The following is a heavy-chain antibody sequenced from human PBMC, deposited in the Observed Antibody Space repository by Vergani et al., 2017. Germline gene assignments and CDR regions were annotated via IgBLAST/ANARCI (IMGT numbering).Heavy chain of an antibody. CDR2: IYWNDDQ. D-gene: IGHD1-7*01. CDR1: GFSLNTRGVS. J-gene: IGHJ6*03. CDR3: VYRKTECGTTGCIDPFYYYYYMDV. V-gene: IGHV2-5*04. Sequence: QITLKESGPTLVKPTQTLTLTCTFSGFSLNTRGVSVAWIRQPPGKALDWLAPIYWNDDQHYSPSLNNRVTITKDTSKHQVVLTMTNMDYGDTGTYYCVYRKTECGTTGCIDPFYYYYYMDVWGKGTTVTVSS.